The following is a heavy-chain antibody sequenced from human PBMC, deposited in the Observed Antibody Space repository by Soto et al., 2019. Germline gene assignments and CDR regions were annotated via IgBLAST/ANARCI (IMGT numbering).Heavy chain of an antibody. CDR3: AKDGGYCSSTSCYYSDY. J-gene: IGHJ4*02. D-gene: IGHD2-2*01. V-gene: IGHV3-23*01. CDR1: GFTFSSYA. CDR2: ISGSGGST. Sequence: GGSLRLSCAASGFTFSSYAMSWVRQAPGKGLEWVSAISGSGGSTYYADSVKGRFTISRDNSKNTLYLQMNSLRAEDTAVYYCAKDGGYCSSTSCYYSDYWGQGTLVTVSS.